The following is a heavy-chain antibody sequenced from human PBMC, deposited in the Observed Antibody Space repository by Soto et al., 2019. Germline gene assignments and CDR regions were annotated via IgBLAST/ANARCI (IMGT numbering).Heavy chain of an antibody. CDR1: GYTITNYG. CDR2: ISAYNGNT. V-gene: IGHV1-18*01. D-gene: IGHD2-21*02. Sequence: ASVKVSCKASGYTITNYGITWVRPAHGQGLEWMGWISAYNGNTNYAQKLQGRVTMTTDTSTSTAYMELRSLRSDDTAVYYCARDKPLAYCGGDCYSAGDYWGQGTLVTVSS. J-gene: IGHJ4*02. CDR3: ARDKPLAYCGGDCYSAGDY.